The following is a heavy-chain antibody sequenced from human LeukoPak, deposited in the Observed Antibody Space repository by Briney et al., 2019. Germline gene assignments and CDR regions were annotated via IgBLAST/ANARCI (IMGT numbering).Heavy chain of an antibody. J-gene: IGHJ4*02. Sequence: GGTLTLSCAASGFTFSSYAMHWLRQAPGKGLEWVALISYDGINKSYADYVKGRFTISRDNSDNMQYLQMNSLTTEDTAVHYCARGKDTAVANLDYWGQGTLVTVSS. CDR2: ISYDGINK. CDR1: GFTFSSYA. D-gene: IGHD5-18*01. CDR3: ARGKDTAVANLDY. V-gene: IGHV3-30-3*01.